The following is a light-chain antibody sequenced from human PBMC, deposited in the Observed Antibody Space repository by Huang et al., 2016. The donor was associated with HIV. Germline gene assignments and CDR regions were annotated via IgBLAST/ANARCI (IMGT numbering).Light chain of an antibody. J-gene: IGKJ4*01. CDR3: MQRTQRPLT. V-gene: IGKV2D-29*02. CDR1: QSLLHSDGETY. Sequence: DIVMTQTPLSLSVTPGQPASISCESSQSLLHSDGETYLFWYLHKPGQSPQLRFYEVSYRFSGVPDRYSGSGSGSDFTLRVGQVEAEDVGVYYCMQRTQRPLTFGGGTKVEIK. CDR2: EVS.